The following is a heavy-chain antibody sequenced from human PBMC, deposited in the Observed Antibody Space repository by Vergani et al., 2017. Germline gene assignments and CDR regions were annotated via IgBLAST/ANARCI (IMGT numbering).Heavy chain of an antibody. CDR3: AREFSHYYDSSGYYHYYYYGMDV. Sequence: EVHLVESGGGLVQPGRSLRLSCSGSGFTLGDYAMTWVRQAPGKGLEWVAFIWSKPYGGTTEYAASVKGRFTISRDNAKNSLYLQMNSLRAEDTAVYYCAREFSHYYDSSGYYHYYYYGMDVWGQGTTVTVSS. D-gene: IGHD3-22*01. CDR2: IWSKPYGGTT. V-gene: IGHV3-49*04. J-gene: IGHJ6*02. CDR1: GFTLGDYA.